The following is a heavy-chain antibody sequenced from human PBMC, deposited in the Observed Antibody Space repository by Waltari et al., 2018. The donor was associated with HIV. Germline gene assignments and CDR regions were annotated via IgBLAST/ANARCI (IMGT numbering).Heavy chain of an antibody. V-gene: IGHV5-51*03. CDR1: GYTFPNHS. CDR3: ARLFYYDTTGYINNAFDI. Sequence: EVHLVQSAAEVSTSGASSKTSCKAPGYTFPNHSIPSLPQMSGEGLEWMGIIYPFDSDTRYNPSFEGQITISADKSLATAYLEWSNLNASDAAIYYCARLFYYDTTGYINNAFDIWGQGTVVTVS. J-gene: IGHJ3*02. D-gene: IGHD3-22*01. CDR2: IYPFDSDT.